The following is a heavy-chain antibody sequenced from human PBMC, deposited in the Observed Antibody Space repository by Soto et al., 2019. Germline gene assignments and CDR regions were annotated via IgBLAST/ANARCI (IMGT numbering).Heavy chain of an antibody. V-gene: IGHV1-18*01. D-gene: IGHD6-19*01. CDR2: ISAYNGNT. CDR1: GYTFTSYG. Sequence: ASVKVSCKASGYTFTSYGISWVRQAPGQGLEWMGWISAYNGNTNYAQKLQGRVTMTTDTSTSTAYMELRSLRSDDTAVYYCARDTQNGYSSGWYPIDYWGQGTLVTVSS. CDR3: ARDTQNGYSSGWYPIDY. J-gene: IGHJ4*02.